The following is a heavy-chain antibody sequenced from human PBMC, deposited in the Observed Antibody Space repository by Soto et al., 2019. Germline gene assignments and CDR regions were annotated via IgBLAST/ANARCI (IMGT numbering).Heavy chain of an antibody. CDR2: INHSGST. J-gene: IGHJ6*01. D-gene: IGHD3-22*01. CDR1: GGASSRYC. CDR3: ARDLVVVIHYY. V-gene: IGHV4-34*01. Sequence: SETRSLTCAVYGGASSRYCWSGFRHPPGKGLEWIGEINHSGSTNYTPSLKSRVTLSVDTSKNQFSLKLSSVTAAVTAVYYCARDLVVVIHYY.